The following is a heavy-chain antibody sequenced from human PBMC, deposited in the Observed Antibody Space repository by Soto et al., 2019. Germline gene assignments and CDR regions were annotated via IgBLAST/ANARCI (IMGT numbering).Heavy chain of an antibody. D-gene: IGHD5-12*01. Sequence: SETLSLTCTVSGGSISSGGYYWSWIRQHPGKGLERIGYIYYSGSTYYNPSLKSRVTISVDTSKNQFSLKLSSVTAADTAVYYCARDRVDIVATIPLGYFAYWGQGTLVTVSS. J-gene: IGHJ4*02. CDR1: GGSISSGGYY. V-gene: IGHV4-31*03. CDR2: IYYSGST. CDR3: ARDRVDIVATIPLGYFAY.